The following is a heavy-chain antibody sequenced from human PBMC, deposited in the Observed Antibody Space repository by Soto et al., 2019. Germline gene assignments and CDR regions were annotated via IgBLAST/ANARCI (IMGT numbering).Heavy chain of an antibody. Sequence: QVQLVQSGAEVKKPGSSVKVSCKASGGTFSSYAISWVRQAPGQGLEWMGGIIPIFGTANYAQNFQGRVMITADVSMILAFTEPSSLRLDDTAGYDSASKERGSGSGCYYSYYGMDVWVQCTTVTVCS. CDR1: GGTFSSYA. J-gene: IGHJ6*02. D-gene: IGHD1-1*01. CDR2: IIPIFGTA. V-gene: IGHV1-69*01. CDR3: ASKERGSGSGCYYSYYGMDV.